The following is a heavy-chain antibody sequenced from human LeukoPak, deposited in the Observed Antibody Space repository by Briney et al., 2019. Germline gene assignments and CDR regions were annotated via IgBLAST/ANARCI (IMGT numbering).Heavy chain of an antibody. CDR1: GYTFTSYD. J-gene: IGHJ3*02. CDR3: ARNDYGGHDAFDI. D-gene: IGHD4-17*01. Sequence: ASVKVSCKASGYTFTSYDINWVRQATGQGLEWMGWMNPNSGNTGFAQKFQSRVTMTRTTSISTAYMELSSLRSEDTAVYYCARNDYGGHDAFDIWGQGTMVTVSS. CDR2: MNPNSGNT. V-gene: IGHV1-8*01.